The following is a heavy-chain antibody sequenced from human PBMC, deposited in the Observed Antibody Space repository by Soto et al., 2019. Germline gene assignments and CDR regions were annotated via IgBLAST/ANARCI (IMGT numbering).Heavy chain of an antibody. CDR1: GFTFSSYW. CDR2: IKQSGSER. Sequence: EVQLVESGGGLVQPGGSLGLSCAASGFTFSSYWMSWVRLAPGKGLEWGAHIKQSGSERYYVDSVRGRFTISRDNATNALYLQMNSLKVEDTAMYYCASVKSWAVSPWGQGTLVTVSS. CDR3: ASVKSWAVSP. J-gene: IGHJ5*02. V-gene: IGHV3-7*01. D-gene: IGHD3-10*01.